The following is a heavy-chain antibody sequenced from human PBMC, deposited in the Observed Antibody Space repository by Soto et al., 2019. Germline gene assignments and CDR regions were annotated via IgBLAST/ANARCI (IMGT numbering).Heavy chain of an antibody. V-gene: IGHV3-7*01. CDR2: IPQDGVDG. CDR1: GFIFSMYS. CDR3: AKDAGSTEYFFAS. Sequence: DVKLVESGGGMVQPGDSLRLSCEVSGFIFSMYSMSWVRQTPGKGLEWVAKIPQDGVDGHYADAVKGRFTISRDNSKSTLSLQMNSLRPEDTGVYYCAKDAGSTEYFFASWGQGTLVSVSS. J-gene: IGHJ4*02.